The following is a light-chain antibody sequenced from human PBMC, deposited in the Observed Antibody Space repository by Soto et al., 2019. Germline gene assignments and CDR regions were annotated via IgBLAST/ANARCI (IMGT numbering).Light chain of an antibody. Sequence: HSALTQPASVSGSPGQSIAISCTGSSSDVGIYNYVSWYQQHPGKVPKLIIYEVSNRPSGVSNRFSGSKSGNTASLTISGLQAEDEADYYCSSYTTSGTRVFGTGTKXT. CDR3: SSYTTSGTRV. J-gene: IGLJ1*01. CDR2: EVS. CDR1: SSDVGIYNY. V-gene: IGLV2-14*01.